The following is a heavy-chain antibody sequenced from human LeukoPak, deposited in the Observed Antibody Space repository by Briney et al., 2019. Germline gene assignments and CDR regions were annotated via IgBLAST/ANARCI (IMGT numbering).Heavy chain of an antibody. CDR1: GFTFDDYA. V-gene: IGHV3-9*01. Sequence: GRSLRLSCAASGFTFDDYAMHWVRQAPGKGLEWVSGISGNSGSIGYADSVKGRFTISRDNAKNSLYLQMNSLRAEDTALYYCAKGLDYYDSSGAFDIWGQGTMVTVSS. CDR2: ISGNSGSI. CDR3: AKGLDYYDSSGAFDI. D-gene: IGHD3-22*01. J-gene: IGHJ3*02.